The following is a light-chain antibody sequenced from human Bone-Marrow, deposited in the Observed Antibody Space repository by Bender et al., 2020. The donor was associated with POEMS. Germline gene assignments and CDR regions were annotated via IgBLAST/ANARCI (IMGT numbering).Light chain of an antibody. J-gene: IGLJ3*02. CDR1: SSNIGAHA. CDR2: GNS. CDR3: AAPDDSVRGWV. V-gene: IGLV1-44*01. Sequence: QSVLTQPPSASGTPGQRVTISCSGGSSNIGAHAVNWYQHLPGTAPTLLIYGNSQRPSGVSDRISASKSGTSASLAISGLQSEDEAIYYCAAPDDSVRGWVFGGGTKLTVL.